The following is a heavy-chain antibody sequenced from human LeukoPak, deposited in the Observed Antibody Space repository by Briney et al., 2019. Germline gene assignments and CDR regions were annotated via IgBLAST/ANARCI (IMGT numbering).Heavy chain of an antibody. Sequence: KPSQTLSLTCAISGDSVSTNTAGWNWIRQSPSRGLEWLGRTYYRFKWYYEYAVSVRSRININADTSKNQFSLQLNSVTPEDTAVYYCGRGVDTPMTRGIDFWGQGTLVTVSS. CDR1: GDSVSTNTAG. CDR2: TYYRFKWYY. V-gene: IGHV6-1*01. CDR3: GRGVDTPMTRGIDF. D-gene: IGHD5-18*01. J-gene: IGHJ4*02.